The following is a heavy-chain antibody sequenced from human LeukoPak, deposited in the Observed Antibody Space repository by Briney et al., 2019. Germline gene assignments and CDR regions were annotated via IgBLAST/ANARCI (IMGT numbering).Heavy chain of an antibody. D-gene: IGHD2-15*01. CDR1: DASFSGYY. CDR3: ARGRDEWGIVVVVAASRSSNYFDY. V-gene: IGHV4-34*01. J-gene: IGHJ4*02. Sequence: SETLSLTCTVYDASFSGYYWSWIRQPPGKGRDWIGEIIHRGSTNYNPSLTSRATISVDTSKNHFSLKLSSVTAADTAVYYCARGRDEWGIVVVVAASRSSNYFDYWGQGTLVTVSS. CDR2: IIHRGST.